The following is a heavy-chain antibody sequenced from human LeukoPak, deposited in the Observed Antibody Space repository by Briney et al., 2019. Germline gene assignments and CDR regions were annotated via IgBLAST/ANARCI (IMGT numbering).Heavy chain of an antibody. Sequence: ASVKVSCKASGYTFTGYYMHWVRQAPRQGLEWMGWINPNSGGTNYAQKFQGRVTMTRDTSISTAYMELSRLRSDDTAVYYCARVLRAAAGTRLAYPAWGQGTLVTVSS. CDR2: INPNSGGT. CDR3: ARVLRAAAGTRLAYPA. CDR1: GYTFTGYY. D-gene: IGHD6-13*01. V-gene: IGHV1-2*02. J-gene: IGHJ4*02.